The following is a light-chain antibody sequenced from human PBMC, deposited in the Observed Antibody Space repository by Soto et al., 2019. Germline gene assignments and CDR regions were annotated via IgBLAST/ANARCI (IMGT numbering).Light chain of an antibody. Sequence: DIQMTQSPSTLSASVGDRVTITCRASQSISSRLAWYQQKPGKAPKLLIYDVSTLESGVPSRFSGSGSGTEFTLTISCLQPDDFATYYCQQYSSLRTFGQGTKVEIK. V-gene: IGKV1-5*01. J-gene: IGKJ2*01. CDR1: QSISSR. CDR2: DVS. CDR3: QQYSSLRT.